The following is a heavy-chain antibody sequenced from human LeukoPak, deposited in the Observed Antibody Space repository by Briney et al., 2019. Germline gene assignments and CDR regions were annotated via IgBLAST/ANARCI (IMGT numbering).Heavy chain of an antibody. CDR3: ARGKISGDDFDY. D-gene: IGHD7-27*01. Sequence: GASVKVSCKASGYTFTGYYMHWVRQAPRQGPEWMGWINPNSGGTNYPQNFQGRVTMTRDTSISTAYMELSRLRSDDTAVYYCARGKISGDDFDYWGQGTLVTVSS. V-gene: IGHV1-2*02. CDR2: INPNSGGT. CDR1: GYTFTGYY. J-gene: IGHJ4*02.